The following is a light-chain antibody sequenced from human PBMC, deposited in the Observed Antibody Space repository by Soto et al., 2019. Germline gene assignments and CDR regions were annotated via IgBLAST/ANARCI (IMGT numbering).Light chain of an antibody. Sequence: SVLTQPPSASGTPGQRVTISCSGCSSNIGSNTVNWYQQLPGTAPKLVIYSNNQRPSGVPDRFSGSKSGTSASLAISGLQSEDEADYYCVAWDDSLNGYVVFGGGTKVTVL. CDR1: SSNIGSNT. CDR3: VAWDDSLNGYVV. V-gene: IGLV1-44*01. CDR2: SNN. J-gene: IGLJ2*01.